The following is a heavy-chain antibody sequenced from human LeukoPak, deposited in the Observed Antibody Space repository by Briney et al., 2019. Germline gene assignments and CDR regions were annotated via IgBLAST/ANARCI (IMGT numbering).Heavy chain of an antibody. D-gene: IGHD3-3*01. CDR2: IKQDGSEK. V-gene: IGHV3-7*01. J-gene: IGHJ5*02. Sequence: GGSLRLSCAASGFTFSSYWMSWVRQAPGKGLEWVANIKQDGSEKYYVDSVKGRFTISRDNAKNSLYLQMNSLRAEDTAVYYCARVKFWSGYYYNWFDPWGQGTLVTVSS. CDR3: ARVKFWSGYYYNWFDP. CDR1: GFTFSSYW.